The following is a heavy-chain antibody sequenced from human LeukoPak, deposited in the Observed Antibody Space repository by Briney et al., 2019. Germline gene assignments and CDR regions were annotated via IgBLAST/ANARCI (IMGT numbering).Heavy chain of an antibody. V-gene: IGHV1-18*01. D-gene: IGHD2-2*01. CDR2: ISAYNGNT. Sequence: ASVKVSCKACGYTFTSYGISWVRQVPGQGLEWMGWISAYNGNTNYAQKLQGRVTMTTDTSTSTAYMELRSLRSDDTAVYHCASIRPYCSSTSCYHPHNWFDPWGQGTLVTVSS. J-gene: IGHJ5*02. CDR1: GYTFTSYG. CDR3: ASIRPYCSSTSCYHPHNWFDP.